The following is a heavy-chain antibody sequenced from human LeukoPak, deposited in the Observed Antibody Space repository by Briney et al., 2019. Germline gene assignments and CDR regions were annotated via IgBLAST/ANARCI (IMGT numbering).Heavy chain of an antibody. V-gene: IGHV3-49*02. D-gene: IGHD1-26*01. Sequence: YAASVKGRFTISRDDSKSIAYLQMNGLKTEDTAMYYCTRDRGTYPYYYYYMDVWGKGTTVTVSS. CDR3: TRDRGTYPYYYYYMDV. J-gene: IGHJ6*03.